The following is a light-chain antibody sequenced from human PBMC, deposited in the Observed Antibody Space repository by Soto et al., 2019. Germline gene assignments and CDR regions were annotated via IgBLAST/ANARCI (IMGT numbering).Light chain of an antibody. Sequence: QSALTQPPSAPGSPGQSVTISCTGTSSDVGGYNYVSWYQQHPGKAPKLMIYEVSKRPSGVPDRFSGPKSGNTASLTVSGLQAEDEADYYCSSYAGSNNLVFGGGTKLTVL. V-gene: IGLV2-8*01. CDR3: SSYAGSNNLV. CDR2: EVS. J-gene: IGLJ2*01. CDR1: SSDVGGYNY.